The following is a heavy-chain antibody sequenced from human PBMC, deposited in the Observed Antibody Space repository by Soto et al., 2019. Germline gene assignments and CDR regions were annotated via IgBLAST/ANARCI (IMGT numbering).Heavy chain of an antibody. V-gene: IGHV4-59*02. Sequence: SETLSLTCTVSGGSVSNYYWSWIRQPPGKGLEWIGYIHDSGSTNYNPSLKSRVTISVDTSKNQFSLQLNSVIAADTAIYFCARLELTGLDNWGQGTPVTVSS. J-gene: IGHJ4*02. CDR1: GGSVSNYY. CDR2: IHDSGST. CDR3: ARLELTGLDN. D-gene: IGHD3-9*01.